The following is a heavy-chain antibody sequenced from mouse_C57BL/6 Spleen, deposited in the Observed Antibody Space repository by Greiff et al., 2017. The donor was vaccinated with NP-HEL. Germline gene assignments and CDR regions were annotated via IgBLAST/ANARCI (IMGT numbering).Heavy chain of an antibody. CDR1: GYTFTDYE. D-gene: IGHD1-1*01. CDR2: IDPETGGT. J-gene: IGHJ2*01. Sequence: VKLMESGAELVRPGASVTLSCKASGYTFTDYEMHWVKQTPVHGLEWIGAIDPETGGTAYNQKFKGKAILTADKSSSTAYMELRSLTSEDSAVYYCTRRGYGSSYGYYFDYWGQGTTLTVSS. CDR3: TRRGYGSSYGYYFDY. V-gene: IGHV1-15*01.